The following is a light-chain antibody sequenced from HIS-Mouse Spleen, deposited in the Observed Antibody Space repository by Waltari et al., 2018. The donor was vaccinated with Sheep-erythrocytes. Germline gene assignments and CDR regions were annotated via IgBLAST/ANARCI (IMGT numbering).Light chain of an antibody. CDR1: SSDVGGYNY. V-gene: IGLV2-11*01. J-gene: IGLJ1*01. CDR2: DVS. CDR3: CSYAGSYNHV. Sequence: QSALTQPRSVSGSPGQSVTISCTGTSSDVGGYNYVSWYQQNPGKAPKLMIYDVSKRPSGVPDRVSGSKSGNTDSLTISGLQAEDEADYYCCSYAGSYNHVFATGTKVTVL.